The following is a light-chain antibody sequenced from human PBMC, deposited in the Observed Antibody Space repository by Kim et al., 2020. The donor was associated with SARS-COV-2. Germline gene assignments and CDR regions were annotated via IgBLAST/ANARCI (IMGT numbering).Light chain of an antibody. V-gene: IGKV3-15*01. CDR2: GAS. CDR1: QSVSSD. CDR3: QQYNKWPPRYT. J-gene: IGKJ2*01. Sequence: EIVMTQSPATLSVSPGERATLSCRASQSVSSDLAWYQQKPGQAPRLLIYGASTRATGIPARFSGSGSGTEFTLTISSLQSEDFAAYYCQQYNKWPPRYTFGQGTKLGI.